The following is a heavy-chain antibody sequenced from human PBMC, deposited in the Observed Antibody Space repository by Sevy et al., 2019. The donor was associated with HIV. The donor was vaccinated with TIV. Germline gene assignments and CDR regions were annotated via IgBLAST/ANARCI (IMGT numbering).Heavy chain of an antibody. CDR2: LSFGCGRI. V-gene: IGHV3-23*01. CDR3: AREGCNRPHDP. J-gene: IGHJ5*02. CDR1: GFNFNIYS. D-gene: IGHD2-8*01. Sequence: GGSLRLSCVASGFNFNIYSMSWVRQAPGKGLEWVSTLSFGCGRINHADSVQGRFTMSRDDSKKTVYLEMNSLRGEDTAVYYCAREGCNRPHDPWGQGTLVTVSS.